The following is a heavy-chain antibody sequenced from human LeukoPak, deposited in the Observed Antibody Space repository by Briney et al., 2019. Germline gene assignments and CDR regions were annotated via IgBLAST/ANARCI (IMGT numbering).Heavy chain of an antibody. D-gene: IGHD1-26*01. CDR2: INHSGST. CDR3: ASSPVGATDY. Sequence: PSETLSLTCAVYGGSFSGYYWSWIRQPPGKGLEWIGEINHSGSTNYNPSLKSRVTISVDTSKNQFSLKLSSVTAADTAVYYCASSPVGATDYWGQGTLVTVSS. J-gene: IGHJ4*02. V-gene: IGHV4-34*01. CDR1: GGSFSGYY.